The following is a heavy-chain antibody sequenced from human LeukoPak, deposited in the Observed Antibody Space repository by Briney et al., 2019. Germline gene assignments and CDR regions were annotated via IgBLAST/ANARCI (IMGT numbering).Heavy chain of an antibody. Sequence: GGSLRLSCEASGFTFSSYAMAWVRQAPGKGLEWVSTTSGSGGSSYYADSVKGRFTISRDNSKNTLYLQMNSLRADDTAVYYCATAGYSYGIPFFDYWGQGTLVTVSS. CDR3: ATAGYSYGIPFFDY. J-gene: IGHJ4*02. CDR2: TSGSGGSS. CDR1: GFTFSSYA. V-gene: IGHV3-23*01. D-gene: IGHD5-18*01.